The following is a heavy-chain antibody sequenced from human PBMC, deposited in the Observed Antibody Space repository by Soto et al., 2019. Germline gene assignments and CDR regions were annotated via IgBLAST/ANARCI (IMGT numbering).Heavy chain of an antibody. CDR3: AKHFVNGEIDY. CDR1: GFTVSTYG. CDR2: IGNSGGVT. V-gene: IGHV3-23*01. J-gene: IGHJ4*02. D-gene: IGHD3-10*01. Sequence: EVQLLESGGGLVQPGGSLRLSCVASGFTVSTYGMSWVRQAPGKGLEWVSIIGNSGGVTVYADSVNGHFTISRDNSKNTLYLQMNSLTAEDTAVSYCAKHFVNGEIDYWGQGTLVTVSS.